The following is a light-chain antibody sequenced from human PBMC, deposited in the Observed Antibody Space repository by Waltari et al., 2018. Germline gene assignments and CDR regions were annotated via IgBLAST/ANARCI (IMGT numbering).Light chain of an antibody. CDR1: SSDVGGYNY. V-gene: IGLV2-14*03. J-gene: IGLJ2*01. CDR3: TSYTSSSSSAYVV. Sequence: QSALTQPASVSGSPGQSITISCTGTSSDVGGYNYVSWYQPHPGKAPKLLLYDVRKRPSGVSNRFSGSKSGNTASLTISGLQSEDEADYYCTSYTSSSSSAYVVFGGGTKLTVL. CDR2: DVR.